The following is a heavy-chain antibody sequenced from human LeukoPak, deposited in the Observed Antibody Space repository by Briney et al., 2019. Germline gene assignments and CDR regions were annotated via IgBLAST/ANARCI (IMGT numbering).Heavy chain of an antibody. CDR2: IYYSGST. CDR1: GGSFSGYY. D-gene: IGHD4-17*01. V-gene: IGHV4-59*01. Sequence: YPSETLSLTCAVYGGSFSGYYWSWIRQPPGKGLEWIGYIYYSGSTNYNPSLKSRVTISVDTSKNQFSLKLSSVTAADTAVYYCARDPGLRSYDAFNIWGQGTMVTVSS. CDR3: ARDPGLRSYDAFNI. J-gene: IGHJ3*02.